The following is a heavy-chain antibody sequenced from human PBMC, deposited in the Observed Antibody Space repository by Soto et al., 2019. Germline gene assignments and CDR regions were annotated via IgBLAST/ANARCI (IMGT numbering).Heavy chain of an antibody. Sequence: SETLSLTCAVSGYSITTGYYWGWVRRPPGKGLEWIGSVYHSGRTSYNPSLESRVTISVDTSKNQFSLRLSSVTAADTAVYYRARGVNYYDSSGFYPRDYWGQGILVTVSS. J-gene: IGHJ4*02. CDR1: GYSITTGYY. CDR3: ARGVNYYDSSGFYPRDY. D-gene: IGHD3-22*01. CDR2: VYHSGRT. V-gene: IGHV4-38-2*01.